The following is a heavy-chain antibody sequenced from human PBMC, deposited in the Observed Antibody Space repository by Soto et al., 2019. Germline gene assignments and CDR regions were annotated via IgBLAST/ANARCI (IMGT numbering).Heavy chain of an antibody. D-gene: IGHD6-13*01. J-gene: IGHJ2*01. CDR1: GYTFTSYG. Sequence: ASVKVSCKASGYTFTSYGISWVRQAPGQGLEWMGWISAYNGNTNYAQKLQGRVTMTTDTSTSTAYMELRSLRSDDTAVYYCARAALVTAAGYWYFDLWDRGTLVTVSS. V-gene: IGHV1-18*01. CDR3: ARAALVTAAGYWYFDL. CDR2: ISAYNGNT.